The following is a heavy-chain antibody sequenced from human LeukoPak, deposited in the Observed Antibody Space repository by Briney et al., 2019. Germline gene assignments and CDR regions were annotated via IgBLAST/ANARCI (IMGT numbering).Heavy chain of an antibody. CDR2: ISSSGSTI. V-gene: IGHV3-48*01. D-gene: IGHD3-16*02. CDR1: GFTFSSYS. Sequence: GGSLRLSRAASGFTFSSYSMNWVRQAPGKGLEWVSYISSSGSTIYYADSVKGRFTISRDNAKNSLYLQMNSLRAEDTAVYYCARRDDYVWGSYPNYFDYWGQGTLVTVSS. J-gene: IGHJ4*02. CDR3: ARRDDYVWGSYPNYFDY.